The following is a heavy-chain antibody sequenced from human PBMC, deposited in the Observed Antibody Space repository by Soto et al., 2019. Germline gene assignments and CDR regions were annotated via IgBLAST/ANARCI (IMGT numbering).Heavy chain of an antibody. CDR1: GFTFSSYA. D-gene: IGHD6-13*01. Sequence: EVQLLESGGGLVQPGGSLRLSCAASGFTFSSYAMSWVRQAPGKGLEWVSVISGSGDSTYYADSVRGRFTISRDNSKNTLYLQMNSLRAEDTAVYYCAKDRDGAAAGPTKFYGMDVWGQGTTFTVSS. CDR3: AKDRDGAAAGPTKFYGMDV. CDR2: ISGSGDST. J-gene: IGHJ6*02. V-gene: IGHV3-23*01.